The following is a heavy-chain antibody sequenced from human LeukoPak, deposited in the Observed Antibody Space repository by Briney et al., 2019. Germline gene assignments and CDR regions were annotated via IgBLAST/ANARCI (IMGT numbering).Heavy chain of an antibody. V-gene: IGHV3-48*01. D-gene: IGHD3-16*02. CDR2: ISGSGSSS. Sequence: GGSLRLSCAASGFTFSSYGISWVRQAPGKGLEWVSYISGSGSSSYHADSVKGRFSISRDNSKNSLYLQMNSLRAEDTAMYFRASGYRSGPICAWGQGTLVTVSS. CDR3: ASGYRSGPICA. CDR1: GFTFSSYG. J-gene: IGHJ4*02.